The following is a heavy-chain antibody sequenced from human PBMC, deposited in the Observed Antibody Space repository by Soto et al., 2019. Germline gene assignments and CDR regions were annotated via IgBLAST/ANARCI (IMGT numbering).Heavy chain of an antibody. CDR3: AKKSTDSSGYSDY. V-gene: IGHV3-23*01. J-gene: IGHJ4*02. CDR1: GFTFSTYG. D-gene: IGHD2-2*01. CDR2: ISGSGGGRGGSS. Sequence: LRLSCAASGFTFSTYGMTWVRQAPGKGLEWVSAISGSGGGRGGSSYYADSVKGRFTISRDNSKNTLNLQMDSLRAEDTAVYYCAKKSTDSSGYSDYWGQGTVVTVSS.